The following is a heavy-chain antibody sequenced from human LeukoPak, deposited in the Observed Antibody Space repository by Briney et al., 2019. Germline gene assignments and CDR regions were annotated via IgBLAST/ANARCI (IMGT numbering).Heavy chain of an antibody. CDR2: IYYSGST. J-gene: IGHJ5*02. Sequence: SETLSLTCTVSGDSVSSGSSYWSWIRQPPGKGLEWIGYIYYSGSTNYNPSLKSRVTISVDTSKNQFSLKLSSVTAADTAVYYCARRTRNPQRFIAARPGMGFDPWGQGTLVTVSS. CDR1: GDSVSSGSSY. D-gene: IGHD6-6*01. CDR3: ARRTRNPQRFIAARPGMGFDP. V-gene: IGHV4-61*01.